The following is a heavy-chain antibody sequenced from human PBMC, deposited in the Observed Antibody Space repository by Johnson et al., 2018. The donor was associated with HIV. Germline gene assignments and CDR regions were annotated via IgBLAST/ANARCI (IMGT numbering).Heavy chain of an antibody. Sequence: VVVVASGRGVVQPGRSLRLSCAASGFTFDDYGMSWVRQAPGKGLEWASGINWNGGSPGYADSGKGRFTISRDNAKNSLYLQMNSLRAEDTALYYCARVVSVAVAGSRQGAVGAFDMWGQGTMVTVSS. J-gene: IGHJ3*02. V-gene: IGHV3-20*04. CDR3: ARVVSVAVAGSRQGAVGAFDM. D-gene: IGHD6-19*01. CDR2: INWNGGSP. CDR1: GFTFDDYG.